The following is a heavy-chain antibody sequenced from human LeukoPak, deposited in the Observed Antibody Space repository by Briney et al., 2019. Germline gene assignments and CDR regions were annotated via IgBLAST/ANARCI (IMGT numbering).Heavy chain of an antibody. CDR2: ISTYNGKT. CDR3: ARDRMDTGTYFDY. V-gene: IGHV1-18*01. Sequence: GASVNVSCMSSVYTFTTYGSTWVRQAPGQGLEWMGWISTYNGKTNYAQKLQGRVTMTTDTSTSTAYMELRSLRSDDTAMYYCARDRMDTGTYFDYWGQGTLVTVSS. CDR1: VYTFTTYG. D-gene: IGHD5-18*01. J-gene: IGHJ4*02.